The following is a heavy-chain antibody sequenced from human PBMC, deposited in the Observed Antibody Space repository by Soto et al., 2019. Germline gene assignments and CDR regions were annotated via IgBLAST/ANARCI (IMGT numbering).Heavy chain of an antibody. D-gene: IGHD4-17*01. J-gene: IGHJ6*02. Sequence: QVQLVQSGAEVKKPGSSVKVSCKASGGTFSSYAISWVRQAPGQGREWMGGIIPIFGTANYAQKFQGIVTITADETTSTAYMELSRLSSEDTAVYYGARGTTVNYYYYYGMDVWGQGTTVTVSS. CDR3: ARGTTVNYYYYYGMDV. CDR1: GGTFSSYA. V-gene: IGHV1-69*01. CDR2: IIPIFGTA.